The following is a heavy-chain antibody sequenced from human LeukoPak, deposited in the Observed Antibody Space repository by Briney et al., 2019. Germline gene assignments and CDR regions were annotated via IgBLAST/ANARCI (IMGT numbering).Heavy chain of an antibody. CDR3: VGDTEAGNWFDP. Sequence: SQTLSLTCTVSGGSISSGSYYWSWIRQPAGKGLEWIGRIYTSGSTNYNPSLKSRVTMSVDPSKNQFSLRLTSVTAADTAMYYCVGDTEAGNWFDPWGQGTLVTVSS. V-gene: IGHV4-61*02. CDR1: GGSISSGSYY. J-gene: IGHJ5*02. CDR2: IYTSGST.